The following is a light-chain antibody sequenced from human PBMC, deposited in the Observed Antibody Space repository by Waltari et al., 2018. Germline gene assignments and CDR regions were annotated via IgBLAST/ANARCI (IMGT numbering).Light chain of an antibody. CDR2: EGS. Sequence: QSALTQPASVSGSPGQSITIACTGTSSDVGRYNLVLWYHQHPGKAPKLMIYEGSKRPSGVSNRFSGSKSGNTASLTISGLQAEDEADYYCCSYAGSSTHVVFGGGTKLTVL. V-gene: IGLV2-23*01. J-gene: IGLJ2*01. CDR3: CSYAGSSTHVV. CDR1: SSDVGRYNL.